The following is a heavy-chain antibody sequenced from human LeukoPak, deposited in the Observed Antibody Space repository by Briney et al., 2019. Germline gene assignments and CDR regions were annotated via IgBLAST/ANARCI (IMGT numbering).Heavy chain of an antibody. CDR3: ARWRWLQSPSYGWFDP. CDR2: IYYSGST. D-gene: IGHD5-24*01. Sequence: SETLSLTCTVSGGSISSYYWSWIRQPPGKGLEWIGYIYYSGSTNYNPSLKSRVTISVDTSKNQFSLKLSSVTAADTAVYYCARWRWLQSPSYGWFDPWGQGTLVTVSS. CDR1: GGSISSYY. J-gene: IGHJ5*02. V-gene: IGHV4-59*01.